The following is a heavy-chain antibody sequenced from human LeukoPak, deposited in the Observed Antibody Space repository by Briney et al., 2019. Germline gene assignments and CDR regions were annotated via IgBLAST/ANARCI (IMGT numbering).Heavy chain of an antibody. CDR3: AKDSYYYDSSSYYVN. V-gene: IGHV3-23*01. CDR2: ISGSGGST. Sequence: GGSLRLSCAASGFTFSSYAMSWVRQAPGKGLEWVSTISGSGGSTYYADSVKGRFTISRDNSKNTLYPQMNSLRAEDTAVYYCAKDSYYYDSSSYYVNWGQGTLVTVSS. D-gene: IGHD3-22*01. J-gene: IGHJ4*02. CDR1: GFTFSSYA.